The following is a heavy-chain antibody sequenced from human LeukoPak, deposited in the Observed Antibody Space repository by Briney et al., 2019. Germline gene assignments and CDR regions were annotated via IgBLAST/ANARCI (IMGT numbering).Heavy chain of an antibody. CDR1: GFTFSSYA. CDR2: ISGSGGST. Sequence: GGSLRLSCAASGFTFSSYAMSWVRQAPGKGLERVSAISGSGGSTYYADSVKGRFTISRDNSKNTLYLQMNSLRAEDTAVYYCAKDHGDSSSPFDYWGQGTLVTVSS. D-gene: IGHD6-13*01. V-gene: IGHV3-23*01. CDR3: AKDHGDSSSPFDY. J-gene: IGHJ4*02.